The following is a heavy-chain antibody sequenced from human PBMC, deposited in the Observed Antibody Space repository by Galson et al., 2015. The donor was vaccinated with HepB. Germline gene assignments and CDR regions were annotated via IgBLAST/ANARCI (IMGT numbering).Heavy chain of an antibody. Sequence: SLRLSCAASGLTFGNAWMNWVHQAPGKGLEWVGRIKSKTDGGTTDYAAPVKGRFTISRDDSKNTLYLQMNSLKTEDTAVYYCTTCYYDSSGYYWKGNWFDPWGQGTLVTVSS. V-gene: IGHV3-15*07. D-gene: IGHD3-22*01. CDR1: GLTFGNAW. J-gene: IGHJ5*02. CDR2: IKSKTDGGTT. CDR3: TTCYYDSSGYYWKGNWFDP.